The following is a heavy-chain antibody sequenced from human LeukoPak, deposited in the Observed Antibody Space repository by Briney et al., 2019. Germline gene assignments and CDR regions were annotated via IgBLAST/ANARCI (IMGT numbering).Heavy chain of an antibody. Sequence: PSETLSLTCALSGGSITDYFYNWVRQPPGKGLEWIGEINHSGSTNYNPSLKSRVTISVDTSKNQFSLKLSSVTAADTAVYYCARAGPYCSGGSCYRSFDYWGQGTLVTVSS. CDR3: ARAGPYCSGGSCYRSFDY. V-gene: IGHV4-34*01. J-gene: IGHJ4*02. D-gene: IGHD2-15*01. CDR2: INHSGST. CDR1: GGSITDYF.